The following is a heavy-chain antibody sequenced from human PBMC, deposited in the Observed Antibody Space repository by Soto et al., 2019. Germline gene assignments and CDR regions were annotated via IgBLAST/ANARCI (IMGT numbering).Heavy chain of an antibody. J-gene: IGHJ4*02. D-gene: IGHD3-10*01. CDR2: ISAYNGNT. V-gene: IGHV1-18*01. CDR3: ARDSYYYGSGSYYTLFDY. Sequence: ASVKVSCKASGYTFTSYGISWVRQAPGQGLEWMGWISAYNGNTNYAQKLQGRVTMTTDTSTSTAYMELRSLRSDDTAVYYCARDSYYYGSGSYYTLFDYWGQGTLVTVSS. CDR1: GYTFTSYG.